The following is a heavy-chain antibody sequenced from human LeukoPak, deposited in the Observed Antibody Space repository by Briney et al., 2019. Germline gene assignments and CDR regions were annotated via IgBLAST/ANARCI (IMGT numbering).Heavy chain of an antibody. CDR2: IYTSGST. Sequence: SETLSLTCAVYGGSFSGYYWSLIRQPAGKGLEWIERIYTSGSTNYNPSLKSRVTMSVDTSKNQFSLKLSSVTAADTAVYYCARHLPIYYDSSGYYFRGAFDIWGQGTMVTVSS. V-gene: IGHV4-59*10. D-gene: IGHD3-22*01. CDR1: GGSFSGYY. J-gene: IGHJ3*02. CDR3: ARHLPIYYDSSGYYFRGAFDI.